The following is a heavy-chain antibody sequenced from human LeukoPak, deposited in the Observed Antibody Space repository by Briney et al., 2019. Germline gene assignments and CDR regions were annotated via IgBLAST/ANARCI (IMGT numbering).Heavy chain of an antibody. Sequence: EASVKVSCKASGYTFTSYGISWVRQAPGQGLEWMGCISADNGDTNYAQNLQGRVTMTTDTSTSTAYMELRSLRSDDSAVYYCARTEIAVAGTGGDYYYYYDMDVWGQGTTVTVSS. CDR3: ARTEIAVAGTGGDYYYYYDMDV. CDR2: ISADNGDT. CDR1: GYTFTSYG. J-gene: IGHJ6*02. V-gene: IGHV1-18*01. D-gene: IGHD6-13*01.